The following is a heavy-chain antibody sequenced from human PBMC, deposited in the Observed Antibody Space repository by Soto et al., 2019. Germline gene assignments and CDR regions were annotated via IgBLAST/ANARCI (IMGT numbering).Heavy chain of an antibody. CDR1: GYTFTGYY. CDR2: INPNSGGT. J-gene: IGHJ4*02. CDR3: ARAHYDILTGYPIGASFDY. D-gene: IGHD3-9*01. V-gene: IGHV1-2*02. Sequence: QVQLVQSGAEVKKPGASVKVSCKASGYTFTGYYMHWVRQAPGQGLEWMGWINPNSGGTNYAQKFQGRVTMTRDTSISTAYMELSRLRSDDTAVYYCARAHYDILTGYPIGASFDYWGQGTLVTVSS.